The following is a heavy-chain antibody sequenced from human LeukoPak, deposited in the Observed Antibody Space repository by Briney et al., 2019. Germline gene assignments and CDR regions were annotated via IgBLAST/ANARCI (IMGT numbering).Heavy chain of an antibody. D-gene: IGHD6-19*01. V-gene: IGHV3-48*01. CDR2: ISSSSSTI. J-gene: IGHJ4*02. CDR1: GFTFSTYS. CDR3: AIIAPAIAVAGNDLDY. Sequence: GGSLRLSCAASGFTFSTYSMNWVRQAPGKGLEWVSYISSSSSTIYYADSVKGRFTISRDNAKNSLYLQMNSLRAEDTAVCYCAIIAPAIAVAGNDLDYWGQGTLVTVSS.